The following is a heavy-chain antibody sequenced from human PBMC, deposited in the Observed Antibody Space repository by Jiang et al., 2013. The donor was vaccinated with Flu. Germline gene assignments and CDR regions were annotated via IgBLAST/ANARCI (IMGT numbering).Heavy chain of an antibody. D-gene: IGHD1-26*01. Sequence: GLVKPSGTLSLTCTVSGDSVTIDHWWAWVRQPPGKGLEWIGEIYHSGSTNYNPSLKSRVTISVDKSKNQFSLKLSSVTAADTAVYYCARVKVGALDYWGQGTLVTVSS. CDR3: ARVKVGALDY. V-gene: IGHV4-4*02. CDR2: IYHSGST. J-gene: IGHJ4*02. CDR1: GDSVTIDHW.